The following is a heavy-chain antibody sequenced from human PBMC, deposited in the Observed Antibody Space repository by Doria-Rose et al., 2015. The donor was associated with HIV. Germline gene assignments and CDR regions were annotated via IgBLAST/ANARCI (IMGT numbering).Heavy chain of an antibody. D-gene: IGHD6-13*01. CDR2: ILSDDER. CDR1: GVSLSSPGMG. J-gene: IGHJ4*02. V-gene: IGHV2-26*01. Sequence: QITLKESGPVLVKPTETLTLTCTVSGVSLSSPGMGVSWIRQPPGKALEWLAKILSDDERSYKTSLKSRLTISRGTSKSQVVLTMTDMDPVDTATYYCARIKSSRWYHKYYFDFWGQGTLVIVSA. CDR3: ARIKSSRWYHKYYFDF.